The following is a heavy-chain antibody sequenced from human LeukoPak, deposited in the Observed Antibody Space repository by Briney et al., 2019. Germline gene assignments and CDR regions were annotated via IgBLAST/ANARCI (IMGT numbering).Heavy chain of an antibody. V-gene: IGHV4-34*01. CDR1: GGSFSGYY. CDR2: INHSGST. D-gene: IGHD5-18*01. Sequence: SETLSLTCAVYGGSFSGYYWSWIRQPPGKGLEWIGEINHSGSTNYNPSLKSRVTISVDTSKNQFSLKLSSVTAADTAVYYCAREVGSTAMAKWVDYWGQGTLVTVSS. CDR3: AREVGSTAMAKWVDY. J-gene: IGHJ4*02.